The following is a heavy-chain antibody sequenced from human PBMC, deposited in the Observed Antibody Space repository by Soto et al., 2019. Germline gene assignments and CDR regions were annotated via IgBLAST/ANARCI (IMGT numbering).Heavy chain of an antibody. CDR2: ISSSSSTI. D-gene: IGHD6-19*01. CDR1: GFTFSSYS. J-gene: IGHJ1*01. CDR3: ARGIYSSGWHSFQH. V-gene: IGHV3-48*01. Sequence: GGSLRLSCAASGFTFSSYSMNWVRQAPGKGLEWVSYISSSSSTIYYADSVKGRFTISRDNAKNSLYLQMNSLRAEDTAVYYCARGIYSSGWHSFQHWGQGTLVTVSS.